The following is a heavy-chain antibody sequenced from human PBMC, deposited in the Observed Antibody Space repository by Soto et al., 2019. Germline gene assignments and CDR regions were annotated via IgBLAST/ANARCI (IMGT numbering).Heavy chain of an antibody. CDR2: ISYDGSNK. V-gene: IGHV3-30*18. Sequence: QVQLVESGGGVVQPGRSLRLSCAASGFTFSSYGMHWVRQAPGKGLEWVAVISYDGSNKYYADSVKGRFTISRVNSKNTLYLQMNSLRAEDTAVYYCAKEKDDYGDFSYWYFDLWGRGTLVTVSS. CDR3: AKEKDDYGDFSYWYFDL. D-gene: IGHD4-17*01. J-gene: IGHJ2*01. CDR1: GFTFSSYG.